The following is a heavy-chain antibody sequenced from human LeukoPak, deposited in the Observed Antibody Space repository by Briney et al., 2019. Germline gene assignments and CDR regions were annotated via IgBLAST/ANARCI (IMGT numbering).Heavy chain of an antibody. V-gene: IGHV3-30-3*02. Sequence: PGGSLRLSCVASGFTFSRHTMHWVRQAPGKVLEWVAVISYDAKVKFYADSVKGRFTISRDNSKNTLYLQMNSLRAEDTAVYYCAKSPRSGIFGVVIPYYMDVWGKGTTVTVSS. D-gene: IGHD3-3*01. J-gene: IGHJ6*03. CDR1: GFTFSRHT. CDR2: ISYDAKVK. CDR3: AKSPRSGIFGVVIPYYMDV.